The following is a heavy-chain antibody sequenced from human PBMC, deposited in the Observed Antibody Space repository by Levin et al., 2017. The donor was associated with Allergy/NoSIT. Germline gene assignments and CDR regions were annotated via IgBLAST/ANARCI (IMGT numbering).Heavy chain of an antibody. D-gene: IGHD1-1*01. Sequence: RGESLKISCKGSGYSFTSYWIGWVRQMPGKGLEWMGIIYPGDSDTRYSPSFQGQVTISADKSISTAYLQWSSLKASDTAMYYCATPKWVDDDAFDIWGQGTMVTVSS. CDR1: GYSFTSYW. CDR2: IYPGDSDT. V-gene: IGHV5-51*01. CDR3: ATPKWVDDDAFDI. J-gene: IGHJ3*02.